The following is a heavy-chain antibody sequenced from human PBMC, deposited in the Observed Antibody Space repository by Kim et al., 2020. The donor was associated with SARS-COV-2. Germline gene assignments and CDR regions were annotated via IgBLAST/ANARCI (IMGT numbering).Heavy chain of an antibody. CDR1: GFTFSSYG. J-gene: IGHJ4*02. V-gene: IGHV3-30*18. CDR3: AKDPTMYSGSYSPSDY. CDR2: ISYDGSNK. Sequence: GGSLRLSCAASGFTFSSYGMHWVRQAPGKGLEWVAVISYDGSNKYYADSVKGRFTISRDNSKNTLYLQMNSLRAEDTAVYYCAKDPTMYSGSYSPSDYWGQGTLVTVSS. D-gene: IGHD1-26*01.